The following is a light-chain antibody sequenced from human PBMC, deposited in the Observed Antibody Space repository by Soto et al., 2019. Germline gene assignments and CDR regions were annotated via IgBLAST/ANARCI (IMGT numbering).Light chain of an antibody. J-gene: IGLJ2*01. V-gene: IGLV1-47*01. Sequence: QSVLTQPPSASGTPGQRVTISCSGSSSNIESNFVYWYQQFPGTAPRLLIYRNNQRPSGVPDRFSGSKSGTSASLAISALRSEDEAAYYCTVWDDSLRGRLFGGGTKVTVL. CDR1: SSNIESNF. CDR2: RNN. CDR3: TVWDDSLRGRL.